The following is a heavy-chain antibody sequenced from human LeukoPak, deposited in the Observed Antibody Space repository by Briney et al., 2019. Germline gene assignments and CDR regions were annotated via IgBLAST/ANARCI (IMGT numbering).Heavy chain of an antibody. Sequence: GGSLRLSCAASGFTFSSYSMNWVRQAPGKGLEWVSYISSSSSTIYYADSVKGRFTISRDNAKNSLYLQMNSLRAEDTAVYYCARDRVPVYWGQGTLVTVSS. J-gene: IGHJ4*02. CDR2: ISSSSSTI. CDR3: ARDRVPVY. D-gene: IGHD3-10*01. V-gene: IGHV3-48*01. CDR1: GFTFSSYS.